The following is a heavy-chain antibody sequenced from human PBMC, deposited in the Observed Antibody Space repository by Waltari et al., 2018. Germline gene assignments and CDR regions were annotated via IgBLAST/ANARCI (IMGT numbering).Heavy chain of an antibody. CDR2: ITPHTGGT. J-gene: IGHJ4*02. CDR1: GYTFTRHY. CDR3: ARDLVGSGWSIDY. Sequence: QVQLAQSGAEVQEPGAAVKVSCKASGYTFTRHYIHWVRQAPGQGLEWIGRITPHTGGTYYSQKFQGRVTMTRDMSITTAYMEVSSLRSDDTAVYYCARDLVGSGWSIDYWGQGTLVTVSS. V-gene: IGHV1-2*06. D-gene: IGHD6-19*01.